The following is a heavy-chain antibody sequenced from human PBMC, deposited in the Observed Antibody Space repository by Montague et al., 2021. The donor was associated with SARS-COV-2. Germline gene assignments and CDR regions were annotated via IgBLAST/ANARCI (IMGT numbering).Heavy chain of an antibody. CDR3: AKSATTDYVHFYGLDV. J-gene: IGHJ6*02. CDR1: RFTFGDYA. D-gene: IGHD3-16*01. Sequence: SLRLSCAASRFTFGDYAMHWVRQAPGKGLEWVSSISWNSDSVDYAASVKGRFTISRDNAKSSLYLQMNSLRPEDTALYYCAKSATTDYVHFYGLDVWGQGTTVTVSS. V-gene: IGHV3-9*01. CDR2: ISWNSDSV.